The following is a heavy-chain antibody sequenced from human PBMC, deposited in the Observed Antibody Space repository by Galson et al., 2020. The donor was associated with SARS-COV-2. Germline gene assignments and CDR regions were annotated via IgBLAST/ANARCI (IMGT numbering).Heavy chain of an antibody. CDR2: IRDQAKSYTT. V-gene: IGHV3-72*01. D-gene: IGHD6-6*01. CDR3: ARGPSAGRPDSYYYGMDV. CDR1: GFTFSDHY. Sequence: QLGESLKISCAASGFTFSDHYMDWVRQAPGKGLEWVARIRDQAKSYTTEYAASVQGRFTISRDGAENSLYLQINSLKTEDTAVYYCARGPSAGRPDSYYYGMDVWGQGTTVTVSS. J-gene: IGHJ6*02.